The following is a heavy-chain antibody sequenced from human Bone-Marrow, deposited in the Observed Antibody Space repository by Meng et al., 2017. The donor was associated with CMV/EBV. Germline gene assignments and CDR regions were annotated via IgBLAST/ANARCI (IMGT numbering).Heavy chain of an antibody. CDR1: GGSFSGYY. V-gene: IGHV4-34*01. CDR3: ARVPRITARVEWLRRGTNWFDP. Sequence: SETLSLTCAGYGGSFSGYYWSWIRQPPGKGLEWIGEINHSGSTNYNPSLKSRVTISVETSKNQFSLKLSSVTAADTAVYYCARVPRITARVEWLRRGTNWFDPWGQGTLVTVSS. D-gene: IGHD3-3*01. J-gene: IGHJ5*02. CDR2: INHSGST.